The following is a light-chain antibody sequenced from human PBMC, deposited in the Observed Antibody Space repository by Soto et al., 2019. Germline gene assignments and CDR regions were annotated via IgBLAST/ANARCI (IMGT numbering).Light chain of an antibody. J-gene: IGLJ2*01. CDR2: DVS. CDR3: NSYTSSSTLV. CDR1: SSDVGGYNF. V-gene: IGLV2-14*01. Sequence: QSALTQPASVSRSPGQSITISCTGTSSDVGGYNFVSWYQQHPGKAPKLMIYDVSNRPSGVSNRFAGSKSGNTASLTISGLQAEDEADYYCNSYTSSSTLVFGGGTKVTVL.